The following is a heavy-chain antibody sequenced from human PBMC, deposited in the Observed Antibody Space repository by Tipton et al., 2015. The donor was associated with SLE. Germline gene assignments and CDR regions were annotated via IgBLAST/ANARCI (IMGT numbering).Heavy chain of an antibody. D-gene: IGHD4-23*01. V-gene: IGHV4-59*11. Sequence: TLSLTCTVSGGSISSHYWSWIRQPPGKGLEWIGYIYYSGSTNYNPSLKSRVTISVDTSKNQFSLKLSSVTAADTAVYYCARNHYGGDFDYWGQGTLVTVSS. J-gene: IGHJ4*02. CDR2: IYYSGST. CDR3: ARNHYGGDFDY. CDR1: GGSISSHY.